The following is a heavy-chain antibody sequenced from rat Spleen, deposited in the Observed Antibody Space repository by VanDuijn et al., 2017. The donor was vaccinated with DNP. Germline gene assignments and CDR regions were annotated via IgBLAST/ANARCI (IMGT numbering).Heavy chain of an antibody. CDR2: ISYSGST. J-gene: IGHJ1*01. Sequence: EVQLQESGPGLVKSSQSLSLTCSVTGYSITSNYWAWIRKFPGDKMEWIGYISYSGSTGYSPSLKSRISITRDTSKRQFFLQLNSVTTEDTATYYCARAYYDGTYYPNWYFDFWGPGTTVTVSS. CDR1: GYSITSNY. V-gene: IGHV3-1*01. D-gene: IGHD1-12*02. CDR3: ARAYYDGTYYPNWYFDF.